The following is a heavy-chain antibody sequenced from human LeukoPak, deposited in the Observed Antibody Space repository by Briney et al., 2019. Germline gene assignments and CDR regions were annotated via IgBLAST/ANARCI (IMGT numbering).Heavy chain of an antibody. CDR2: IYYSGST. Sequence: PSETLSLTCSVSGDSINTSSYFWGWIRQPPGKGLEWIGSIYYSGSTYYNPSLKSRVTISVDTSKNQFSLKLSSVTAADTAVYYCARGLAAGPLYYYYYYMDVCGKGTTVTVSS. D-gene: IGHD6-6*01. V-gene: IGHV4-39*07. CDR3: ARGLAAGPLYYYYYYMDV. J-gene: IGHJ6*03. CDR1: GDSINTSSYF.